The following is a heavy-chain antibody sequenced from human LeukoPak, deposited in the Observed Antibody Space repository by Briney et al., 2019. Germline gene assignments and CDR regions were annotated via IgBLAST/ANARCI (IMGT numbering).Heavy chain of an antibody. J-gene: IGHJ4*02. V-gene: IGHV3-48*01. Sequence: GGSLRLSCAASGFTFSSYAMNWVRQAPGKGLEWLSHISDSGSSIYYVDSVKGRFTISRDNAKNALYLQMNGLRVEDTAVYYCASWAGTATGFSGPFDYWGQGSLVTVSS. D-gene: IGHD6-13*01. CDR3: ASWAGTATGFSGPFDY. CDR1: GFTFSSYA. CDR2: ISDSGSSI.